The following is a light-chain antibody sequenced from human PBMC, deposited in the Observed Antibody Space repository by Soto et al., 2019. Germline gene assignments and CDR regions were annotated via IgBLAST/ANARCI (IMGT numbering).Light chain of an antibody. CDR3: QSFDSSRFYV. CDR1: SGDVTDFQY. Sequence: QSALTQPASVSGSHGQSITISCTAASGDVTDFQYVSWYQQHPGEAPKLIIYEVSHRPSGVPDRFSGSKSGTSASLAITGLQAEDEADYYCQSFDSSRFYVFGTGTKVTVL. J-gene: IGLJ1*01. V-gene: IGLV2-14*01. CDR2: EVS.